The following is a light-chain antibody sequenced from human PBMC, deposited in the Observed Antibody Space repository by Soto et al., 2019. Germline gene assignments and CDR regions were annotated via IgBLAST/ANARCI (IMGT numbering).Light chain of an antibody. CDR2: RAS. J-gene: IGKJ2*01. Sequence: DIQMTQSPSILSASVGDRVAITCRASQSLYGWLAWYQQKPGKAPKLLIYRASSLESGVPSRFSGSGSGTEFTLTISSLQPDDFATYYCQQYNDYPYTFGQGTKLEIK. CDR3: QQYNDYPYT. V-gene: IGKV1-5*03. CDR1: QSLYGW.